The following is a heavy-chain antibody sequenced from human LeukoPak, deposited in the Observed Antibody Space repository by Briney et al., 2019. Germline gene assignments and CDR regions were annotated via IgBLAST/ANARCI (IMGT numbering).Heavy chain of an antibody. CDR2: IYHSGST. V-gene: IGHV4-38-2*01. CDR3: AVSTDDYGDPISFDY. CDR1: GYSTSSGYY. Sequence: SETLSLTCAVSGYSTSSGYYWGWIRQPPGKGLEWIGSIYHSGSTYYNPSLKSRVTISVDTSKNQFSLKLSSVTAADTAVYYCAVSTDDYGDPISFDYWGQGTLVTVSS. D-gene: IGHD4-17*01. J-gene: IGHJ4*02.